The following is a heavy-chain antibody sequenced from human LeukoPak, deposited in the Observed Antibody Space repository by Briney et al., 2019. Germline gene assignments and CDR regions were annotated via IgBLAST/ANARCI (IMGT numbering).Heavy chain of an antibody. D-gene: IGHD6-13*01. J-gene: IGHJ4*02. V-gene: IGHV3-23*01. CDR1: GFTFSSYA. CDR3: AKDLGYSSSWYISTFDY. CDR2: ISGSGGST. Sequence: GGSLRLSCAASGFTFSSYAMSWVRQAPGKGLEWVSAISGSGGSTYYADSVKGRFTISRDNSKNTLYLQMNSLRAEDTAVYYCAKDLGYSSSWYISTFDYRGQGTLVTVSS.